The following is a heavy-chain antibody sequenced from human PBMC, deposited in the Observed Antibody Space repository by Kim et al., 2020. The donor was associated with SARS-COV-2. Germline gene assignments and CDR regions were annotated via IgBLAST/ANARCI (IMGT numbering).Heavy chain of an antibody. CDR3: VKDRGGATFDS. Sequence: GGSLRLSCAASGFSFEDFAMHWVRQRPGKGFEWVSLITWDGSIIEYVDSVKGRFTISRDNSKSSLYLQMHSLTAEDTALYFCVKDRGGATFDSWGQGTLVTVSS. V-gene: IGHV3-43D*04. CDR2: ITWDGSII. CDR1: GFSFEDFA. J-gene: IGHJ4*02.